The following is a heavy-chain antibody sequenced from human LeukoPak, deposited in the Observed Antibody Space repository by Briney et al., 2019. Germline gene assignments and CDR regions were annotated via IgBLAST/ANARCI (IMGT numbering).Heavy chain of an antibody. V-gene: IGHV3-15*01. D-gene: IGHD2-2*01. Sequence: PGGSLRLSCAASGFTFSNAWMSWVRQAPGKGLEWVGRIKSKTDGGTTDYAAPVKGRFTISRDDSKNTLYLQMNSLKTEDTAVYYCTTDFVSVVVPAASCFDYWGQGTLVTVSS. CDR1: GFTFSNAW. CDR2: IKSKTDGGTT. CDR3: TTDFVSVVVPAASCFDY. J-gene: IGHJ4*02.